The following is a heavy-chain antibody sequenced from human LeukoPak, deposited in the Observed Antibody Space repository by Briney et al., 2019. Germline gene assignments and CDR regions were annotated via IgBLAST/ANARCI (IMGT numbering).Heavy chain of an antibody. D-gene: IGHD3-10*01. CDR2: INPSGGST. J-gene: IGHJ5*02. CDR1: GYTFTNYY. Sequence: ASVKVSCKASGYTFTNYYMHWVRQAPGQGLEWMGIINPSGGSTSYAQKFQGRVTMTRDTSTSTVYMELSSLRSEDTAVYYCARDLVAMVRGVGNWFDPWGQGTLVTVSS. V-gene: IGHV1-46*01. CDR3: ARDLVAMVRGVGNWFDP.